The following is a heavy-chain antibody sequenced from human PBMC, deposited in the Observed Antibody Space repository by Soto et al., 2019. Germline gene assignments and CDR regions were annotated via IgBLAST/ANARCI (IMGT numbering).Heavy chain of an antibody. Sequence: EVQLVESGGGLVQPGGSLRLSCAASGFTFSRNAMHWVRQAPGKGLEYVSAISSNGGSTYYGNSVKGRFTISRDNSKNTLYLQMGRLRAEDRAVDYWARGGSASYFDYWGQGTLVTVSS. CDR2: ISSNGGST. D-gene: IGHD2-15*01. CDR1: GFTFSRNA. V-gene: IGHV3-64*01. CDR3: ARGGSASYFDY. J-gene: IGHJ4*02.